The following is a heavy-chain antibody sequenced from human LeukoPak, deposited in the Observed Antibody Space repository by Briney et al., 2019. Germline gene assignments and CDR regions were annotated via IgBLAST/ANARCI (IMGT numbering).Heavy chain of an antibody. D-gene: IGHD3-10*01. J-gene: IGHJ6*02. CDR3: ARGLLVRGKDGYYYYGMDV. CDR1: GGSISSGDYY. Sequence: SQTLSLTCTVSGGSISSGDYYWSWIRQPPGKGLEWIGYIYYSGSTNYNPSLKSRVTISVDTSKNQFSLKLSSVTAADTAVYYCARGLLVRGKDGYYYYGMDVWGQGTTVTVSS. CDR2: IYYSGST. V-gene: IGHV4-30-4*01.